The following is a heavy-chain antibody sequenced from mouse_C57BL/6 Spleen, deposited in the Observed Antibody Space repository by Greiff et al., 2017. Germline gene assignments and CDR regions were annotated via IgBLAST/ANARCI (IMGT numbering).Heavy chain of an antibody. V-gene: IGHV2-2*01. CDR1: GFSLTSYG. CDR2: IWSGGST. J-gene: IGHJ3*01. CDR3: ARDLGFAY. Sequence: VKLMESGPGLVQPSQSLSITCTVSGFSLTSYGVHWVRQSPGKGLEWLGVIWSGGSTDYNAAFISRLSISKDNSKSQVFFKMTSRQADDTAIYYCARDLGFAYWGQGTLVTVSA.